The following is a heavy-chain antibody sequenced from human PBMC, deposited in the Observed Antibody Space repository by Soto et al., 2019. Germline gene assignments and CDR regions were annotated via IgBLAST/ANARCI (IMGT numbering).Heavy chain of an antibody. CDR2: IIPIFGTA. V-gene: IGHV1-69*13. CDR3: ASVVVVAAYFDY. D-gene: IGHD2-15*01. CDR1: GGTFSSYA. Sequence: SVKVSCKASGGTFSSYAISWVRQAPGQGLEWMGGIIPIFGTANYAQKFQGRVTITADESTSTAYMELSSLRSEDTAVYYCASVVVVAAYFDYWGQGTLVTVSS. J-gene: IGHJ4*02.